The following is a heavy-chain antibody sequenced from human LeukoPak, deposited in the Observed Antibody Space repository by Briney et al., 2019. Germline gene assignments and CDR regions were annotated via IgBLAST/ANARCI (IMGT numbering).Heavy chain of an antibody. J-gene: IGHJ4*02. Sequence: PGGSLRLSCSASGFTFRTHSMHWVRQAPGKGLEYVSTIGYGFNTDYADSVKGRFTISRDNSKNTLYLQVNSLRAEDTAVHYCAKGGKWDVTPFDYWGQGTLVTVSS. V-gene: IGHV3-64*04. CDR1: GFTFRTHS. D-gene: IGHD1-26*01. CDR3: AKGGKWDVTPFDY. CDR2: IGYGFNT.